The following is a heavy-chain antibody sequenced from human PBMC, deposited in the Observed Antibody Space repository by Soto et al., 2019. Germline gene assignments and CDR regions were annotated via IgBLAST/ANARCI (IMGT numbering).Heavy chain of an antibody. J-gene: IGHJ6*02. Sequence: QVQLQQSGPGLVKPSQTLSLTCNVSVGSISSDYYHWTWVRQSPERGLEWIGYIHHSGSILYNPSLKSRVTISVDTSKNQFSLHLSSVTAADTAVYFCAREDDGGDSLDVWGQGTTVTVSS. CDR3: AREDDGGDSLDV. CDR1: VGSISSDYYH. V-gene: IGHV4-30-4*08. D-gene: IGHD2-21*02. CDR2: IHHSGSI.